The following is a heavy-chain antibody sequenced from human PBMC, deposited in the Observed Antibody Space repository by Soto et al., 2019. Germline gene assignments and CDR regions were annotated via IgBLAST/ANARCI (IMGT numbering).Heavy chain of an antibody. Sequence: GGSLRLSCAASGFTFSSYWMSWVRQAPGKGLEWVANIKQDGSEKYYVDSVKGRFTISRDNAKNSLYLQTNSLRAEDTAVYYCATDEWGSHRPKAHYYYYYYMDVWGKGNTVTVS. CDR3: ATDEWGSHRPKAHYYYYYYMDV. D-gene: IGHD3-16*01. V-gene: IGHV3-7*01. CDR1: GFTFSSYW. J-gene: IGHJ6*03. CDR2: IKQDGSEK.